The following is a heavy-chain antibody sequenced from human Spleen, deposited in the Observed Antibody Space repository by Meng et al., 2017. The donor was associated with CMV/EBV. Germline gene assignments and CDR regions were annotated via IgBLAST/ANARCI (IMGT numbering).Heavy chain of an antibody. D-gene: IGHD3-3*01. Sequence: SVKVSCKASGDTFSSYAISWVRQAPGHGLEWMGGLIPVSGTRNNAQKFQGRVTITTDESTSTAYMELSSLRSEDTAVYYCASGAFSRSGYFPHYHYYYGMDVWGQGPRSPSP. J-gene: IGHJ6*02. CDR2: LIPVSGTR. V-gene: IGHV1-69*05. CDR1: GDTFSSYA. CDR3: ASGAFSRSGYFPHYHYYYGMDV.